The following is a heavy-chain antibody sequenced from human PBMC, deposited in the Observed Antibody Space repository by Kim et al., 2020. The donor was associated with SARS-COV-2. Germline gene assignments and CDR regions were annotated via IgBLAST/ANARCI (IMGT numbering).Heavy chain of an antibody. D-gene: IGHD3-22*01. V-gene: IGHV1-18*01. CDR1: GYTFTSYG. J-gene: IGHJ4*02. CDR2: ISAYNGNT. Sequence: ASVKVSCKASGYTFTSYGISWVRQAPGQGLEWMGWISAYNGNTNYAQKLQGRVTMTTDTSTSTAYMELRSLRSDDTAVYYCARDLLYDSRRPPEVFDYWGQGTLVTVSS. CDR3: ARDLLYDSRRPPEVFDY.